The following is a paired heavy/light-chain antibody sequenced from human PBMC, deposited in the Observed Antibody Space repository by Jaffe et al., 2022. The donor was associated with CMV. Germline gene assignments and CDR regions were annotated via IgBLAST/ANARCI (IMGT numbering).Heavy chain of an antibody. CDR1: GFDVSAKY. V-gene: IGHV3-53*01. CDR2: TYHSEST. CDR3: ARDVLSKGLRDYGLDV. Sequence: EVQLVESGGNLIQPGGSLRLSCAASGFDVSAKYIHWVRQAPGKGLEWVSVTYHSESTFYSDSVRGRFSISRDSSKNTLYLQMNSLTAEDSAVYYCARDVLSKGLRDYGLDVWGQGTAVTVSS. J-gene: IGHJ6*02. D-gene: IGHD2-21*01.
Light chain of an antibody. Sequence: QSVLTQPPSVSAAPGQKVTISCSGSSSNIGNNEVSWYHQVPGTAPKLLIYDDNQRPSGIPDRFSGSKSGTSATLDITGLQTGDEADYYCGTWDSSLSVVLFGGGTKLTVL. CDR3: GTWDSSLSVVL. V-gene: IGLV1-51*01. CDR1: SSNIGNNE. J-gene: IGLJ2*01. CDR2: DDN.